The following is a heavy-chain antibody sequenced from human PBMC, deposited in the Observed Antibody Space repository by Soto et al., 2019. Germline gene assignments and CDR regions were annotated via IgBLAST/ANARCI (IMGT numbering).Heavy chain of an antibody. D-gene: IGHD1-1*01. Sequence: QVQVVESGGSVVQPGRSLRLSCAASGFTFNANGMHWVRQAPCKGLEWVAVIWHDGSNKYYADSVKGRFTISRDNSKNTLYLQMNSLIAEDTAVYYCARPRNMYNWNDGAFDIWGQGTTVTVSS. CDR1: GFTFNANG. CDR3: ARPRNMYNWNDGAFDI. CDR2: IWHDGSNK. V-gene: IGHV3-33*01. J-gene: IGHJ3*02.